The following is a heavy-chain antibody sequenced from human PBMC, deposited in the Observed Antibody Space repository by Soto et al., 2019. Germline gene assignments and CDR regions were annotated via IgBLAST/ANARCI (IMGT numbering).Heavy chain of an antibody. J-gene: IGHJ4*02. D-gene: IGHD2-8*02. Sequence: PSETLSLTCAASGGSIGSSNWWTWVRQSPGKGLEWIGEIHDSGSTNYSPSLKSRVTISVDTSKNQFSLKLTSVTAADTAVYYCARDKITGLFDYWGQGTLVTVSS. V-gene: IGHV4-4*02. CDR3: ARDKITGLFDY. CDR1: GGSIGSSNW. CDR2: IHDSGST.